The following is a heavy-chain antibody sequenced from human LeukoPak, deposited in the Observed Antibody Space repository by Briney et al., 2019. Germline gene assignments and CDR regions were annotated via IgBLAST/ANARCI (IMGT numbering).Heavy chain of an antibody. D-gene: IGHD3-3*01. J-gene: IGHJ6*02. CDR1: GFTFSDHY. V-gene: IGHV3-72*01. CDR3: ARSPSFWSGYYYYYGMDV. Sequence: PGGSLRLSCAASGFTFSDHYMDWVRQVPGKGLEWVGRTRNKANSYTTEYAASVKGRFTISRDDSKNSLYLQMNSLKTEDTAVYYCARSPSFWSGYYYYYGMDVWGQGTTVTVSS. CDR2: TRNKANSYTT.